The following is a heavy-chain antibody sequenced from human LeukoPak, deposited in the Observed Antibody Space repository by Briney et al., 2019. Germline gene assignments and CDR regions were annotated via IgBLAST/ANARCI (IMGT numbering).Heavy chain of an antibody. Sequence: HPGGSLRLSCAASGFTFSSYAMSWVRQAPGKGLEWVSAISGSGGSTYYADSVKGRFTISRDNSKNTLYLQMHSLRAEDTAVYYCAKDRLPLSSAYYYVPFDYWGQGTLVTVSS. J-gene: IGHJ4*02. CDR1: GFTFSSYA. CDR3: AKDRLPLSSAYYYVPFDY. CDR2: ISGSGGST. D-gene: IGHD3-22*01. V-gene: IGHV3-23*01.